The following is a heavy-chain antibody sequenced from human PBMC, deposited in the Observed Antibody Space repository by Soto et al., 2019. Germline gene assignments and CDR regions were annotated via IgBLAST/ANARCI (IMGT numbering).Heavy chain of an antibody. CDR3: ARACSGGSCYSGINY. CDR1: GFTVSSNY. Sequence: WASLTLSCAASGFTVSSNYMSWVRQAPGKGLEWVSVIYSGGSTYYADSVKGRFTISRDDSKNTLYLQMNSLRAEDTAVYYCARACSGGSCYSGINYWGQGT. D-gene: IGHD2-15*01. V-gene: IGHV3-53*01. J-gene: IGHJ4*02. CDR2: IYSGGST.